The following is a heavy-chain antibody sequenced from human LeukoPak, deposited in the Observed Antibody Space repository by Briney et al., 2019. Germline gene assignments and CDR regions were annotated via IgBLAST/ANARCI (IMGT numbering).Heavy chain of an antibody. CDR3: ARTDLRPYYYGMDV. Sequence: SETLSLTCTVSNDSISSRSYYWGWIRQPPGKGLEWIGYIYYSGSTNYNPSLKSRVTISVDTSKNQFSLKLSSVTAADTAVYYCARTDLRPYYYGMDVWGQGTTVTVSS. J-gene: IGHJ6*02. V-gene: IGHV4-61*01. CDR1: NDSISSRSYY. D-gene: IGHD3-16*01. CDR2: IYYSGST.